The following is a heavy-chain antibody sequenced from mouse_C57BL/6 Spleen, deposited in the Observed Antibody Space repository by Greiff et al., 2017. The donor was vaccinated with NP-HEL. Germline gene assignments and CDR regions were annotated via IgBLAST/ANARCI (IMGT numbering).Heavy chain of an antibody. CDR1: GYSFTDYN. Sequence: EVQLQESGPELVKPGASVKISCKASGYSFTDYNMNWVKQSNGKSLEWIGVINPNYGTTCYTQKFKGKGTLTVDQSSSTAYMQLNSLTSEDSAVYYFARGDYWDYWGQGTTLTVSS. J-gene: IGHJ2*01. D-gene: IGHD1-1*01. V-gene: IGHV1-39*01. CDR3: ARGDYWDY. CDR2: INPNYGTT.